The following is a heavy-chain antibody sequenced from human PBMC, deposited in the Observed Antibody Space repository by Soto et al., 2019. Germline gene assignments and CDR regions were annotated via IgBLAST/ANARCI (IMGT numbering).Heavy chain of an antibody. CDR2: ISYSGST. Sequence: QVQLQESGPGLVKASETLSLTCTVSGGSVSSGSYYWTWIRQPPGKGLEWIGYISYSGSTNYNPSLQRRVTISVHTSKNQFSLKLSSVIAADTAVYYCARAYYYGSGRGRSMDVWGQGTTVTVSS. CDR1: GGSVSSGSYY. J-gene: IGHJ6*02. CDR3: ARAYYYGSGRGRSMDV. V-gene: IGHV4-61*01. D-gene: IGHD3-10*01.